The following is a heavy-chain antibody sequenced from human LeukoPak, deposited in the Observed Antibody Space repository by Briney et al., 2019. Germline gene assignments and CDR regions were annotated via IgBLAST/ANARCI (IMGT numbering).Heavy chain of an antibody. V-gene: IGHV3-30*02. J-gene: IGHJ5*02. CDR1: GFTFSHHG. CDR3: ARDSGSGGP. D-gene: IGHD6-19*01. Sequence: GGSLRLSCAASGFTFSHHGMHWVRQAPGKGLEWVAFIRYEGRNKHYADSVKGRFTISRDNSKNTMYLQMNSLRAEDTAVYYCARDSGSGGPWGQGTPVTVSS. CDR2: IRYEGRNK.